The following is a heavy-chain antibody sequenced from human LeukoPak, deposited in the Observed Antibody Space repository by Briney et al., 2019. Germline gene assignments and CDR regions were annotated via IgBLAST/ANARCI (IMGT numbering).Heavy chain of an antibody. CDR2: ISAYNGNT. CDR3: ARDAAHVLLWFGEPYYFDY. Sequence: ASVKVSCKASGYTFTSYGISWVRQAPGQGLEWMGWISAYNGNTNYAQKLQGRVTMTTDTSTSTAYMELRSLRSDDTAVCYCARDAAHVLLWFGEPYYFDYWGQGTLVTVSS. J-gene: IGHJ4*02. D-gene: IGHD3-10*01. CDR1: GYTFTSYG. V-gene: IGHV1-18*01.